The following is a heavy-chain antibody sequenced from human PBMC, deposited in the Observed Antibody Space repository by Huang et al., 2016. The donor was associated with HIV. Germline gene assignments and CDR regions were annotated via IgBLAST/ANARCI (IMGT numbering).Heavy chain of an antibody. CDR3: ARAGGFEI. CDR2: IKIDGRTT. CDR1: GFKFSNYW. Sequence: EEHLVESGGGLVQPGGSLRFSCEASGFKFSNYWMQWVRQAPGKGLKGVSRIKIDGRTTDYADSVKGRFTISRDNAKNTLYLQMSSLTAEDTAIYYCARAGGFEIWGQGTVVTVSS. J-gene: IGHJ3*02. D-gene: IGHD2-15*01. V-gene: IGHV3-74*01.